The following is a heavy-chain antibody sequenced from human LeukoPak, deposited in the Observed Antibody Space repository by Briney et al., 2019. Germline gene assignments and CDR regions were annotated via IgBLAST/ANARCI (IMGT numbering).Heavy chain of an antibody. J-gene: IGHJ4*02. V-gene: IGHV3-48*03. CDR3: VSAYGGPPDH. Sequence: GGSLRLTCAASGFTFSAYEMNWVRQAPGKGLEWLSYISGSGDTIYYAESVKGRFTISRDNAKNSLYLQMNSLRAEDTAFYYCVSAYGGPPDHWGPGTMVTVSS. CDR2: ISGSGDTI. D-gene: IGHD3-16*01. CDR1: GFTFSAYE.